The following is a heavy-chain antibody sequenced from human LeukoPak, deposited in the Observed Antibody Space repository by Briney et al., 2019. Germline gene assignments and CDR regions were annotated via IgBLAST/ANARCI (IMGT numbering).Heavy chain of an antibody. Sequence: SETLSLTCTVSGGSISSGGYYWSWIRQPPGKGLEWIGYIYHSGSTYYNPSLKSRVTISVDTSKNQFSLKLSSVTAADTAVYYCARRNAMVRGAPFDYWGQGTLVTVSS. D-gene: IGHD3-10*01. CDR2: IYHSGST. CDR3: ARRNAMVRGAPFDY. V-gene: IGHV4-30-2*01. CDR1: GGSISSGGYY. J-gene: IGHJ4*02.